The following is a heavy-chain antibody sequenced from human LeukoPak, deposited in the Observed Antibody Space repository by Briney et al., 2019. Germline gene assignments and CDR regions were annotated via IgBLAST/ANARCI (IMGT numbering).Heavy chain of an antibody. J-gene: IGHJ6*03. V-gene: IGHV3-23*01. CDR2: ISGSGGST. D-gene: IGHD1-7*01. CDR3: AKRRGLELTYYYHMDV. Sequence: GGSLRLSCAASGFTFSSYAMSWVRQAPGKGLEWVSAISGSGGSTYYADSVKGRFTISRDNSKNTLYLQMNSLRAEDTAIYYCAKRRGLELTYYYHMDVWGKGTTVTVSS. CDR1: GFTFSSYA.